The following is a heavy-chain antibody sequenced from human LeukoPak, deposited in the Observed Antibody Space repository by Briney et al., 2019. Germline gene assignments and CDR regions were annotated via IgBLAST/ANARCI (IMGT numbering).Heavy chain of an antibody. D-gene: IGHD3-3*01. J-gene: IGHJ4*02. CDR2: INWNGGST. Sequence: GGSLRLSCAASGFTFDDYGMSWVRQAPGKGLEWVSGINWNGGSTGYADSVKGRFTISRDNAKNSLYLQMNSLRAEDTALYYCARVKYYDFWSGYYDYWGQGTLVTVSS. CDR1: GFTFDDYG. CDR3: ARVKYYDFWSGYYDY. V-gene: IGHV3-20*04.